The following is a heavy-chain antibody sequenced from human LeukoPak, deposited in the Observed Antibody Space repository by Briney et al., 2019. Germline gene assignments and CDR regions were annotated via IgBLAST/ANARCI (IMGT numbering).Heavy chain of an antibody. Sequence: GRSLRLSCAASGFTFSNYGMHWVRQAPGKGLEWVAVISYDGSNKYYAGSVKGRFTISRDNSRDTLYLQMNSLRDEDTAVYYCTRESSYAFDIWGQGTMVTVSS. D-gene: IGHD3-10*01. V-gene: IGHV3-30*03. CDR2: ISYDGSNK. CDR1: GFTFSNYG. CDR3: TRESSYAFDI. J-gene: IGHJ3*02.